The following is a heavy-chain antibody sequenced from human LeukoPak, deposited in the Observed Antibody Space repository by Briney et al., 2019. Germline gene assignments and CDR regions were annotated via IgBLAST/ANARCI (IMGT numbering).Heavy chain of an antibody. CDR1: GFTFSSYA. J-gene: IGHJ5*02. Sequence: GGSLRLSCVASGFTFSSYAMSWVRQAPGKGLEWVSAISGGGGSTYYADSVKGRFTISRDNSKNTLYLQMNSLRAEDTAVSYCASELRYFDWLTGGARYNWFDPWGQGTLVTVSS. D-gene: IGHD3-9*01. CDR3: ASELRYFDWLTGGARYNWFDP. V-gene: IGHV3-23*01. CDR2: ISGGGGST.